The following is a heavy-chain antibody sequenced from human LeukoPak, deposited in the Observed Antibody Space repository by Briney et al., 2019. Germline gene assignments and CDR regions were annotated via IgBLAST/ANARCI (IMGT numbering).Heavy chain of an antibody. Sequence: SETLSLTCTVSGGSISSYYWNWIRQPPGKGLEWIGEINPSGSTNYNPSLKSRVTISVDTSKKQFFLKLSSVTAADTAVYYCAKGKYSGSYYNYWGQGTLVAVSS. D-gene: IGHD3-10*01. CDR3: AKGKYSGSYYNY. V-gene: IGHV4-34*01. J-gene: IGHJ4*02. CDR2: INPSGST. CDR1: GGSISSYY.